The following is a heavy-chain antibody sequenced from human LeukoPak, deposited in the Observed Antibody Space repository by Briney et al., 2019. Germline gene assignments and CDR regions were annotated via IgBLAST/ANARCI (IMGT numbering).Heavy chain of an antibody. CDR3: ARDHNGVSAFDI. J-gene: IGHJ3*02. CDR1: GFTVSSNY. Sequence: GGSLRLSCAASGFTVSSNYMSWVRRAPGKGLEWVSVIYSGGSTYYADSVKGRFTISRDNSKNTLYLQMNSLRAEDTAVYYCARDHNGVSAFDIWGQGTMVTVSS. V-gene: IGHV3-53*01. D-gene: IGHD2-8*01. CDR2: IYSGGST.